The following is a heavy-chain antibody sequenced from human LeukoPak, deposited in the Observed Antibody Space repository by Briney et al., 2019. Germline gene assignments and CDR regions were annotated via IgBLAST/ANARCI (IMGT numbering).Heavy chain of an antibody. CDR3: ARDRPYYYGSGSYYMGFDP. Sequence: SETLSLTCTVSGGSISSHYWSWIRQPPGKGLEWIGYIYYSGSTNYNPSLKSRVTISVDTSKNQFSLKLSSVTAADTAVYYCARDRPYYYGSGSYYMGFDPWGQGTLVTVSS. V-gene: IGHV4-59*11. CDR2: IYYSGST. D-gene: IGHD3-10*01. J-gene: IGHJ5*02. CDR1: GGSISSHY.